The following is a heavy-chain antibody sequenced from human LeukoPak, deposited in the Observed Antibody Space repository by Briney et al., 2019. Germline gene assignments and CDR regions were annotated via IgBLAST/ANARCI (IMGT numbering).Heavy chain of an antibody. CDR3: AKTPDYYGSGSSSYIDC. D-gene: IGHD3-10*01. J-gene: IGHJ4*02. Sequence: GGSLGLSCAASGFTFSSYAMSWVRQAPGKGLEWVSAISGTGGGTYYADSVKGRFTISRDNSRDTVYLQMNSLRAEDTALYFCAKTPDYYGSGSSSYIDCWGQGTLVSVSS. CDR2: ISGTGGGT. V-gene: IGHV3-23*01. CDR1: GFTFSSYA.